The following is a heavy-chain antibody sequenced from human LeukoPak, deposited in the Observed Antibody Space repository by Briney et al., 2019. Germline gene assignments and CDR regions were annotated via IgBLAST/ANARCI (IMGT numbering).Heavy chain of an antibody. Sequence: SVKVSCKASGGTFSSYAISWMRQAPGQGLEWMGGIIPIFGTANYAQKFQGRVTITADESTSTAYMELSSLRSEDTAVYYCARGGSVTSVTSFDYWGQGTLVTVSS. CDR1: GGTFSSYA. CDR3: ARGGSVTSVTSFDY. CDR2: IIPIFGTA. V-gene: IGHV1-69*01. D-gene: IGHD3-10*01. J-gene: IGHJ4*02.